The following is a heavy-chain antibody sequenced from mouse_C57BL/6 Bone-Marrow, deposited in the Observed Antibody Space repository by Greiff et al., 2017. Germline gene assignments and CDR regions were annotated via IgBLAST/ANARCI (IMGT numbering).Heavy chain of an antibody. V-gene: IGHV1-85*01. CDR2: IYPRDGST. CDR1: GYTFTSYD. CDR3: ARAGTGYAMDY. Sequence: QVQLQQSGPELVKPGASVKLSCKASGYTFTSYDINWVRQRPGQGLEWVGWIYPRDGSTKYNEKLKGKAPLTVDTPSSTAYMELHSLTSEDSAVYFCARAGTGYAMDYWGQGTSVTVSS. D-gene: IGHD3-3*01. J-gene: IGHJ4*01.